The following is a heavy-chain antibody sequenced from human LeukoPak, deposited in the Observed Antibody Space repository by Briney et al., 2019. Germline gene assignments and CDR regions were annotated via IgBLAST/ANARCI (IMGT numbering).Heavy chain of an antibody. D-gene: IGHD3-3*01. CDR2: IYYSGST. J-gene: IGHJ6*03. Sequence: SETLSLTCTVSGGSISSSSYYWGWIRQPPGKGLEWIGSIYYSGSTYYNPSLKSRVTISVDTSKNQFSLKLSSVTAADTAVYYCARVLPGRAYYDFWSGPHYYMDVWGKGTTVTVSS. CDR1: GGSISSSSYY. V-gene: IGHV4-39*07. CDR3: ARVLPGRAYYDFWSGPHYYMDV.